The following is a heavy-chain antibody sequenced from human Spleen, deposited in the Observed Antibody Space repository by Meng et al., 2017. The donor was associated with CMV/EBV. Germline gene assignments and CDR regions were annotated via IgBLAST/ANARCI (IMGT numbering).Heavy chain of an antibody. CDR2: IYSGGST. J-gene: IGHJ4*02. V-gene: IGHV3-66*02. CDR3: ARYYYGSGSHFDY. CDR1: GFTFSSYW. D-gene: IGHD3-10*01. Sequence: GESLKISCAASGFTFSSYWMHWVRQAPGKGLVWVSVIYSGGSTYYADSVKGRFTISRDNSKNTLYLQMNSLRAEDTAVYYCARYYYGSGSHFDYWGQGTLVTVSS.